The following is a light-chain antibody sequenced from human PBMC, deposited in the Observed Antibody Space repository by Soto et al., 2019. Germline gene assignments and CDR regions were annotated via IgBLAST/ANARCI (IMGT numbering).Light chain of an antibody. CDR1: QSISSY. V-gene: IGKV1-39*01. CDR2: AAY. Sequence: IQMTQSPSSLSASVGDIFTINCRASQSISSYLNWYQQQTGKAPKLLIYAAYSLKSGVPSRFSCSGSGTEFTLTISSLQPEEGATYSCQQSYSTPPTFGQGTKVDI. J-gene: IGKJ1*01. CDR3: QQSYSTPPT.